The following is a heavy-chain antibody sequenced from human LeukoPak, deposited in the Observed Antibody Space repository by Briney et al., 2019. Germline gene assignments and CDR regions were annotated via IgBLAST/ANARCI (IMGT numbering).Heavy chain of an antibody. CDR2: IFYSGST. D-gene: IGHD1-20*01. CDR1: GGSVNNYF. J-gene: IGHJ5*02. Sequence: PSETLSLTCSVSGGSVNNYFWSWIRQPPGKGLEWIGSIFYSGSTNYNPSLKSRVTISVDTSKNQFSLKLSSVTAADTAVYYCARSHLTGTTGWFDPWGQGTLVTVSS. CDR3: ARSHLTGTTGWFDP. V-gene: IGHV4-59*02.